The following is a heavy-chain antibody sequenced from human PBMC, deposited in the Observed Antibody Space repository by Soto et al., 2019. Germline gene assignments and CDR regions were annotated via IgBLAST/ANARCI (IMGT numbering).Heavy chain of an antibody. V-gene: IGHV4-30-4*01. D-gene: IGHD2-8*01. CDR1: GGSISSGDYY. CDR3: ARDRADCTNGVCPVYYFDY. CDR2: IYYSGST. J-gene: IGHJ4*02. Sequence: PSETLSLTCTVSGGSISSGDYYWSWIRQPPGKGLEWIGYIYYSGSTYYNPSLKSRVTISVDTSKNQFSLKLSSVTAADTAVYYCARDRADCTNGVCPVYYFDYWGQGTLVTAPQ.